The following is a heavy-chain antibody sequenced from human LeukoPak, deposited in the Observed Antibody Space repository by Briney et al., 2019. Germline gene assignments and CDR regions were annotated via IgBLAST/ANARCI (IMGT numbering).Heavy chain of an antibody. CDR2: INHSGST. V-gene: IGHV4-34*01. CDR1: GVSFSGYY. CDR3: ARGQGRGYYYGMDV. Sequence: SETLSLTCAVYGVSFSGYYWSWIRQPPGKGLEWIGEINHSGSTNYNPSLKSRVTISVDTSKNQFSLKLSSVTAADTAVYYCARGQGRGYYYGMDVWGKGTTVTVSS. J-gene: IGHJ6*04. D-gene: IGHD3-10*01.